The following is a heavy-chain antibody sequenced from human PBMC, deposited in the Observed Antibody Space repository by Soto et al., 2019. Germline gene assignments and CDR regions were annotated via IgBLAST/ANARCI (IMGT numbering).Heavy chain of an antibody. CDR1: GFTFSSYS. CDR3: ARDLRGTMALHY. Sequence: EVQLVESGGGLVKPGGSLRLSCAASGFTFSSYSMNWVRQAPGKGLEWVSSISSSSSYIYYADSVKGRFTISRDNAKKSLYLQMNSLRAEDTAVYYCARDLRGTMALHYWGQGTLVTVSS. J-gene: IGHJ4*02. D-gene: IGHD3-10*01. V-gene: IGHV3-21*01. CDR2: ISSSSSYI.